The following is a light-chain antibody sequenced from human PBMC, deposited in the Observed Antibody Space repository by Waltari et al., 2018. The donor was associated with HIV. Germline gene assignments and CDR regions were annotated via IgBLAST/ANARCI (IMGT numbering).Light chain of an antibody. V-gene: IGLV2-8*01. CDR2: GVT. CDR1: SSDIGAYDS. CDR3: SSYGDSLRVL. J-gene: IGLJ3*02. Sequence: QSALTQPPSASGSLGQSVTISCTGSSSDIGAYDSVSWFQQHPRSAPKLLLYGVTRRPSSGSDRFSGSRSGSTAFLTVAGLQPDDEATYFCSSYGDSLRVLFGGGTNVTVL.